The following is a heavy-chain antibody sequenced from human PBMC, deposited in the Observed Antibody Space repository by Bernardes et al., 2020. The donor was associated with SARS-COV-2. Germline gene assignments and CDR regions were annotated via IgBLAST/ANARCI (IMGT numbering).Heavy chain of an antibody. CDR1: GFTFSSYA. V-gene: IGHV3-23*01. Sequence: SLLLSFSSSGFTFSSYAMSWVRQAPGKGLEWVSVISGSGTSTYYADSVKGRFTISRDNSKNTLYLQMNSLRAEDTAVYYCAKAYEPTTVVTPFDFWGQGTLVTVSS. CDR3: AKAYEPTTVVTPFDF. CDR2: ISGSGTST. D-gene: IGHD4-17*01. J-gene: IGHJ4*02.